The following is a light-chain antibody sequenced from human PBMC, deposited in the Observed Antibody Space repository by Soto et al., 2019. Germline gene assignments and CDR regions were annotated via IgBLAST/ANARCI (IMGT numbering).Light chain of an antibody. Sequence: EIVLTQSPGTLSLSPGERATLSCRASLSVSSNYLAWYQQKPGQAPRLLIYGASTRATGIPDRFSGSGSGTDFALTISRLEPEDFAVYYCQQYGTLPRTFGHGTTVEIK. V-gene: IGKV3-20*01. CDR2: GAS. CDR3: QQYGTLPRT. CDR1: LSVSSNY. J-gene: IGKJ1*01.